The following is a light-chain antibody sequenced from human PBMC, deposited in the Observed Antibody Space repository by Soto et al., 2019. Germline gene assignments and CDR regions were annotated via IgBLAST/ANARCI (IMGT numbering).Light chain of an antibody. Sequence: QSVLTQPPSASGSPGQSVTISCTGTSSDVGAYNYVSWYQQHPGKAPKLMIYEVSKRPSGVPDRFSGSKSGNTASLTVSGLQAEDEGTYYCSSYGGYNNVVFGTGTKVTVL. CDR1: SSDVGAYNY. V-gene: IGLV2-8*01. CDR3: SSYGGYNNVV. J-gene: IGLJ1*01. CDR2: EVS.